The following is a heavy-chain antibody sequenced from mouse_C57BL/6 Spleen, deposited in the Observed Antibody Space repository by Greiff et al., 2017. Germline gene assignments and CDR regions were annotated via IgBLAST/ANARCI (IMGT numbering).Heavy chain of an antibody. V-gene: IGHV14-3*01. CDR2: IDPANGNT. CDR3: ARGNWYFDV. J-gene: IGHJ1*03. Sequence: VQLQQPGTELVKPGASVKLSCKASGYTFTSYWMHWVKQRPEQGLEWIGRIDPANGNTKYAPKFQGKATITADTSSNTAYLQLSSLTSEDTAIYYCARGNWYFDVWGTGTTVTVSS. CDR1: GYTFTSYW.